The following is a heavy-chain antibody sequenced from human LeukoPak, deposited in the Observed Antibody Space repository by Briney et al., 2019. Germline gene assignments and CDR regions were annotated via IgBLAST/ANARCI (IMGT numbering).Heavy chain of an antibody. V-gene: IGHV3-21*01. CDR2: ISSSSSYI. Sequence: GGSLRLSCAASGFTISSYSMNWVRQAPGKGLEWVSSISSSSSYIYYADSVRGRFTISRDNADNSLFLEMNSLRAEDTAMYFCARGLKTAYNYIDSWGQGTLVTVSS. CDR3: ARGLKTAYNYIDS. D-gene: IGHD1-1*01. CDR1: GFTISSYS. J-gene: IGHJ4*02.